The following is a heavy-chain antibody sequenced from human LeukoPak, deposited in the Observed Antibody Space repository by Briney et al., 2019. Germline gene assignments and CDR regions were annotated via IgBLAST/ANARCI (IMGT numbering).Heavy chain of an antibody. CDR2: IYTSENT. CDR3: AREGDYGDYSKSFYYMDV. J-gene: IGHJ6*03. Sequence: SETLSLTCTVSGGYIGSYYWSWIRQTARKRLEWIGRIYTSENTDYNPSLKSRDTMSVDMSTSQFSLRLTSVTAADTAVYYCAREGDYGDYSKSFYYMDVWGKGTTVTVSS. V-gene: IGHV4-4*07. CDR1: GGYIGSYY. D-gene: IGHD4-17*01.